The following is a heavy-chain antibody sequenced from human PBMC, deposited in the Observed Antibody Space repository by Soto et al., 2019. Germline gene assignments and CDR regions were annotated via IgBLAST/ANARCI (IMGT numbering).Heavy chain of an antibody. CDR2: INPNSGGT. CDR3: ARGAIGYCSSISCDAFDI. D-gene: IGHD2-2*01. Sequence: ASVKVSCKASGYTFTGYYMHWVRQAPGQGLEWMGWINPNSGGTNYAQKFQGWVTMTRDTSISTAYMELSRLRSDDTAVYYCARGAIGYCSSISCDAFDIWGQGTMVTVSS. J-gene: IGHJ3*02. CDR1: GYTFTGYY. V-gene: IGHV1-2*04.